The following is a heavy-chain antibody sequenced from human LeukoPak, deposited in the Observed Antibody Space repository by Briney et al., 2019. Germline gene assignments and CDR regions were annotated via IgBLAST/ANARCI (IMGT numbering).Heavy chain of an antibody. Sequence: ASVKVSCKASGYTFTRYAMHRVRQAPGQRLEWMGWMNAGNGNTKYSQKFQGRVTITRDTSASTAYMELSSLRSEDTAVYYCAREGYYDSSGYSPPYYFDYWGQGTLVTVSS. CDR1: GYTFTRYA. J-gene: IGHJ4*02. CDR3: AREGYYDSSGYSPPYYFDY. D-gene: IGHD3-22*01. CDR2: MNAGNGNT. V-gene: IGHV1-3*01.